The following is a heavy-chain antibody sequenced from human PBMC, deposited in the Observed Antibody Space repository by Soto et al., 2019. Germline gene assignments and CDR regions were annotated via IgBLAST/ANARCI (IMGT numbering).Heavy chain of an antibody. Sequence: SETLSLTCAVYGGSFSGYYWSWIRQPPGKGLEWIGEINHSGSTNYNPSLKSRVTISVDTSKNQFSLKLSSVTAADTAVYYCARGRRRGYCSSTSCYITTPFDYWGRGTLVTVSS. V-gene: IGHV4-34*01. D-gene: IGHD2-2*01. CDR3: ARGRRRGYCSSTSCYITTPFDY. CDR1: GGSFSGYY. CDR2: INHSGST. J-gene: IGHJ4*02.